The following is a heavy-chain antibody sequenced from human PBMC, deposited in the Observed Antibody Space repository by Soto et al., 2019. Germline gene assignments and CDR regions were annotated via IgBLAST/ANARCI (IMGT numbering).Heavy chain of an antibody. D-gene: IGHD3-10*01. CDR2: INSDGSST. CDR3: ARVWFGLEPDC. J-gene: IGHJ4*02. CDR1: GFTFSSYW. V-gene: IGHV3-74*01. Sequence: GGSLRLSCAASGFTFSSYWMHWVRQAPGKGLVWVSRINSDGSSTSYADSVKGRFTISRDNAKNTLYLQMNSLRAGDTAVYYCARVWFGLEPDCWGQGTLVTVSS.